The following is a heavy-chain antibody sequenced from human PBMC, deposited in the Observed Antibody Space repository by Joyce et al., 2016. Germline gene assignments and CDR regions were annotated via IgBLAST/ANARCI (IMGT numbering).Heavy chain of an antibody. CDR2: IVPIFGTK. CDR1: GDTFNSYT. D-gene: IGHD3-10*01. CDR3: ARFGELIYDPVDI. Sequence: QVHLLQSGAEVKKPGSSVKVSCKASGDTFNSYTITWVRQAPGQGLEWMGGIVPIFGTKNYAQKFQGSVTISADASTSTAYMEMNSLKSEDTAIYFCARFGELIYDPVDIWGQGTMVTVSS. V-gene: IGHV1-69*01. J-gene: IGHJ3*02.